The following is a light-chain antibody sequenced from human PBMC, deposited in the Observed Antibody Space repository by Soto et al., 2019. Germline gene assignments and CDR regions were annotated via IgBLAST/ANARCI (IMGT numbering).Light chain of an antibody. CDR1: QSISDK. V-gene: IGKV3-15*01. CDR2: GAS. Sequence: MTQSPRTLSGPVGDTVTITCRTSQSISDKLAWYQQKPGQAPTLLLYGASTRATGVPVRFSGSGGGTAFTLTITSLQTEDFAVYYCQEYNNWRPITFGGGTKVDIK. CDR3: QEYNNWRPIT. J-gene: IGKJ4*01.